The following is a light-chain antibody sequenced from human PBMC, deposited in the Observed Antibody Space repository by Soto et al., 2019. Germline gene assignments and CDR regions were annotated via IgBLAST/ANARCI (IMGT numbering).Light chain of an antibody. V-gene: IGKV1-39*01. CDR2: GAS. J-gene: IGKJ2*01. Sequence: DIQMTHSPPSLSASVGARVTITCLATQSISNYLNWYQQKPGKAPKLLIYGASSLESGVPSRFSGSGSGTDFTLTIASLQPEDFGTYYCQQSYSTPYTFGQGTKLEIK. CDR3: QQSYSTPYT. CDR1: QSISNY.